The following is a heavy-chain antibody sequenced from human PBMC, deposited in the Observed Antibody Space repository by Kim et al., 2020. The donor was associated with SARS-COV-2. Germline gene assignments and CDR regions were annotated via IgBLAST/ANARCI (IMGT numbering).Heavy chain of an antibody. CDR3: AAEADIVANGGLDY. D-gene: IGHD2-15*01. CDR1: GFTFSSYG. J-gene: IGHJ4*02. V-gene: IGHV3-30*03. Sequence: GGSLRLSCAASGFTFSSYGMHWVRQAPGKGLEWVAVISYDGSNKYYADSVKGRFTISRDNSKNTLYLQMNSLRAEDTAVYYCAAEADIVANGGLDYWGQGTLVTVSS. CDR2: ISYDGSNK.